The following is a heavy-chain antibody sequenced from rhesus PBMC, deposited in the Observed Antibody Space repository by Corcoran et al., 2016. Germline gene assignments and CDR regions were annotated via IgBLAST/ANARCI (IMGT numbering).Heavy chain of an antibody. Sequence: QVQLQESGPGLVKPSETLSLTCAVSGGSISGYWWGWTRQPPGKGLEGIGYIGGSGGITYYNPSLKSRVTISTDTSKNQFSLKLSSVTAADTAVYYCARENRIAAGRFDYWGQGVLVTVSS. V-gene: IGHV4-165*01. CDR3: ARENRIAAGRFDY. J-gene: IGHJ4*01. CDR1: GGSISGYW. CDR2: IGGSGGIT. D-gene: IGHD6-13*01.